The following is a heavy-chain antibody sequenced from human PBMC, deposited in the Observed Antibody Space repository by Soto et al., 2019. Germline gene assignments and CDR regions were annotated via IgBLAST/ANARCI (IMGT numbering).Heavy chain of an antibody. CDR3: AGHSSGVPGYYYGMDV. V-gene: IGHV1-58*02. J-gene: IGHJ6*02. Sequence: XVKVSFKASGFTFTNSGMHWLRHTRGQRLEWIRWIVVGSGNTKYAQKFQGRVTINADESTNTAYMELSSLRSEDTAVYYCAGHSSGVPGYYYGMDVWGQGTTVTVSS. D-gene: IGHD3-22*01. CDR2: IVVGSGNT. CDR1: GFTFTNSG.